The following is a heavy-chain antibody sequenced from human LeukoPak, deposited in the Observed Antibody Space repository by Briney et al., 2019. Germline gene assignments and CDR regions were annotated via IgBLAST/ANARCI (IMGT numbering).Heavy chain of an antibody. Sequence: PGGSLRLSCAASGFNVSRNYMSWVRQAPGKGLVWVSRINSDGSSTSYADSVKGRFTISRDNAKNTLYLQMNSLRAEDTAVYYCARGRLRGDFDCWGQGTLVTVSS. CDR3: ARGRLRGDFDC. CDR1: GFNVSRNY. D-gene: IGHD2-21*01. J-gene: IGHJ4*02. V-gene: IGHV3-74*01. CDR2: INSDGSST.